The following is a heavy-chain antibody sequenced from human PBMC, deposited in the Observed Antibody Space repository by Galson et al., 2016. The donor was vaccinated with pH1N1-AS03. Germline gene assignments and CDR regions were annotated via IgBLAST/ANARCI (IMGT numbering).Heavy chain of an antibody. J-gene: IGHJ6*01. D-gene: IGHD2-21*02. V-gene: IGHV1-18*01. CDR3: ARFLVTYGMDV. CDR1: GFTFNSYG. Sequence: SVKVSCKASGFTFNSYGINWVRQAPGQGLEWMGWISGYNGNTESAQKLQGRVTMTTDTSRRTAYMEVRGLRYDDTAVYYCARFLVTYGMDVWGQGTTVTVSS. CDR2: ISGYNGNT.